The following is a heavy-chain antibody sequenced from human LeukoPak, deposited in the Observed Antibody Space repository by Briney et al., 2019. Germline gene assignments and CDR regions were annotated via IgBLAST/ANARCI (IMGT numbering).Heavy chain of an antibody. Sequence: SETLSLTCTVSGGSISSYFWSWIRQPPGKGLEWIGYIYYSGSTNYNPSLKSRVTISIDTSKNQYSLKLSSVTAADTAVYYCARDVEMAYAFDIWGQGTMVTASS. V-gene: IGHV4-59*01. CDR3: ARDVEMAYAFDI. J-gene: IGHJ3*02. CDR2: IYYSGST. CDR1: GGSISSYF. D-gene: IGHD5-24*01.